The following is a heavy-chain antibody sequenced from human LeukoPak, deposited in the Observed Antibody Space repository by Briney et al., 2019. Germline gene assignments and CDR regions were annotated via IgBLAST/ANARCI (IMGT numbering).Heavy chain of an antibody. CDR3: TRDFDFSSAI. V-gene: IGHV3-21*01. CDR2: ISGSNSYI. D-gene: IGHD3-3*01. CDR1: GFTFSSYT. J-gene: IGHJ4*02. Sequence: GGSLRLPCAASGFTFSSYTMHWIRQAPGKGLEWVSSISGSNSYIFYADSVKGRFTTSRDNAKNTLFLQMNSLRAEDTAVYYCTRDFDFSSAIWGQGTLVTVSS.